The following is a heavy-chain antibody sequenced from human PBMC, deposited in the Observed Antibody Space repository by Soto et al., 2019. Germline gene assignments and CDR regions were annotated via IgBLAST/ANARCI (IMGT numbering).Heavy chain of an antibody. CDR2: IIPIFGTA. CDR1: GGTFSSYA. J-gene: IGHJ5*02. D-gene: IGHD6-25*01. CDR3: ARANAPPGYPVYNWFDP. V-gene: IGHV1-69*13. Sequence: SVKVSCKVSGGTFSSYAISWVRQAPGQGLEWMGGIIPIFGTANYAQKFQGRVTITADESTSTAYMELSSLRSEDTAVYYCARANAPPGYPVYNWFDPWGQGTLVTVSS.